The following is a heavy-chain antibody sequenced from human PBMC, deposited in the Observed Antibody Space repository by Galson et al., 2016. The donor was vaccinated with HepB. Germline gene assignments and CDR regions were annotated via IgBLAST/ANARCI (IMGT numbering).Heavy chain of an antibody. CDR1: GFPFSSYW. Sequence: SLRLSCAASGFPFSSYWMSWVRQAPGKGLEWVANIKQDGSEQSYVDSVKGRFTISRDNAKNSLYLQMNSLRAEDTAVYYCAREGDGSIDYWGQGTLVTVSS. CDR2: IKQDGSEQ. J-gene: IGHJ4*02. D-gene: IGHD3-10*01. CDR3: AREGDGSIDY. V-gene: IGHV3-7*01.